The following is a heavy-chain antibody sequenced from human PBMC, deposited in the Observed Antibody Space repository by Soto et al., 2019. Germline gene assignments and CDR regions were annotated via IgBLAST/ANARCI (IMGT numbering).Heavy chain of an antibody. CDR3: ALRGHCSGDSCYSA. J-gene: IGHJ5*02. CDR2: IYWSDEE. V-gene: IGHV2-5*01. CDR1: GFSLNTAGVG. D-gene: IGHD2-15*01. Sequence: QITLKESGPTLVKPTQTLTLTCTFSGFSLNTAGVGVGWIRQPPGKALEWLALIYWSDEERYRPSLRSRLTITKDTSKHQVFLTMTTMQPVDTATYYCALRGHCSGDSCYSAWGQGTLVTVSS.